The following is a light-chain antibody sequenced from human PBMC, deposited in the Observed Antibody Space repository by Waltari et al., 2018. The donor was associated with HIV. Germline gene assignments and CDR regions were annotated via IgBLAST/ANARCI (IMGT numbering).Light chain of an antibody. J-gene: IGLJ3*02. V-gene: IGLV1-47*01. CDR1: DSNIGSNY. CDR3: ASWDDNLNSWA. Sequence: QSVVTQPPSASGTPGQRVTISCSGSDSNIGSNYVYWYQDLPGTAPKLLIYKNNQRSSGVPDRFSGSKSDTSASLAISGLRSEDEADYYCASWDDNLNSWAFGGGTKLTVL. CDR2: KNN.